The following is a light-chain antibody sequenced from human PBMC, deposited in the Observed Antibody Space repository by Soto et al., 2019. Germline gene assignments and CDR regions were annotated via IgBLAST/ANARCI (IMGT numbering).Light chain of an antibody. V-gene: IGKV1-5*03. CDR1: QSISSW. CDR3: QQYNSYWT. J-gene: IGKJ1*01. Sequence: DIQMAQSPSTLCTSVXDXVTISFRASQSISSWLAWYQQKPGKAPNLLIYKASSLEGGVPSRFSGSGSGTEFTLTISSLQPDDFATYYCQQYNSYWTFGQGTKVDIK. CDR2: KAS.